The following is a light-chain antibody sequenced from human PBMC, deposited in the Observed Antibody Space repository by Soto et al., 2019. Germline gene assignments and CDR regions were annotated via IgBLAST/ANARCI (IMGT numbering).Light chain of an antibody. Sequence: QLVLTQPPSASGTPGQRVTVSCSGSSSNIGSNTVNWYQHLPGTAPKLLIYNNNQRPSGVPDRFSGSKSDTSASLAISGLQSEDEADYFCAAWDDSLDVLIFGGGTKLTVL. CDR1: SSNIGSNT. CDR2: NNN. V-gene: IGLV1-44*01. J-gene: IGLJ2*01. CDR3: AAWDDSLDVLI.